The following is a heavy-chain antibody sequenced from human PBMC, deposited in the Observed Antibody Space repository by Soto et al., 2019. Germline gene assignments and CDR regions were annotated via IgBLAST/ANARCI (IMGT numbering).Heavy chain of an antibody. D-gene: IGHD2-15*01. J-gene: IGHJ4*02. CDR3: AKVDCSGGSCYVSIRAPFDY. V-gene: IGHV3-23*01. CDR1: GFTFSSYA. CDR2: ISGSGGST. Sequence: GGSLRLSCAASGFTFSSYAMSGVRQAPGKGLEWVSAISGSGGSTYYADSVKGRFTISRDNSKNTLYLQMNSLRAEDTAAYYCAKVDCSGGSCYVSIRAPFDYWGQGTLVTVSS.